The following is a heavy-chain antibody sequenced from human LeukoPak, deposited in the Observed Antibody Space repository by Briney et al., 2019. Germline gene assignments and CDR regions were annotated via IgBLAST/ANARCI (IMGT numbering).Heavy chain of an antibody. CDR3: ARPISSGWYYFDY. Sequence: GESLKISCKASGYNFFTYWIGWVRQMPGKGLEWMGVIYPGDSGTRYSPSFQGQVTISADKSISTAYLQWSSLKASDTAMYYCARPISSGWYYFDYWGQGTLVTVSS. D-gene: IGHD6-19*01. J-gene: IGHJ4*02. V-gene: IGHV5-51*01. CDR2: IYPGDSGT. CDR1: GYNFFTYW.